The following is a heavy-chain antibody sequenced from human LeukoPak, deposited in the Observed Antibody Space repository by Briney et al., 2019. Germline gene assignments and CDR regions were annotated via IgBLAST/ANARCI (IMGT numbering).Heavy chain of an antibody. V-gene: IGHV4-39*01. CDR3: ARGGWLPR. Sequence: SETPSLTCTVSGVSISSSTYYWGWIRQPPGKGLEWIGSIYYSGSTYYNPSLESRVTISVDTSKNQFSLKLSSVTAADTAVYYCARGGWLPRWGQGTLVTVSS. CDR2: IYYSGST. CDR1: GVSISSSTYY. J-gene: IGHJ4*02. D-gene: IGHD5-24*01.